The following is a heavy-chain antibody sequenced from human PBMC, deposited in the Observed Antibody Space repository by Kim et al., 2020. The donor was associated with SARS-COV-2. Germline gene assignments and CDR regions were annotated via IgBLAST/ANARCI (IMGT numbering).Heavy chain of an antibody. J-gene: IGHJ5*02. CDR3: AREVDDSSGYYSYNWFDP. CDR2: IYYSGST. CDR1: GGSISSSSYY. V-gene: IGHV4-39*07. Sequence: SETLSLTCTVSGGSISSSSYYWGWIHQPPGKGLEWIGSIYYSGSTYNNPSLKSRVTISVDTSKNQFSLKLRFVTAADTAVYYCAREVDDSSGYYSYNWFDPWGQGTLVTVSS. D-gene: IGHD3-22*01.